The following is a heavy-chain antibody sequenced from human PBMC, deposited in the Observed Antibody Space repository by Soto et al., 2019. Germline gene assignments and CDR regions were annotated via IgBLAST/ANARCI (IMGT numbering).Heavy chain of an antibody. V-gene: IGHV1-69*13. CDR2: IIPIFGTA. CDR3: ASPPGGIVVVPAADDASDI. J-gene: IGHJ3*02. CDR1: GGTFSSYA. D-gene: IGHD2-2*01. Sequence: ASVKVSCKASGGTFSSYAISWVRQAPGQGLEWMGGIIPIFGTANYAQKFQGRVTITADESTSTAYMELSSLRSEDTAVYYCASPPGGIVVVPAADDASDIWGQGTMVTVS.